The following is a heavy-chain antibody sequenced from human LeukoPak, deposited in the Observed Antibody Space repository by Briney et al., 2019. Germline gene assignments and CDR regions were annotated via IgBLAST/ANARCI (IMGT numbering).Heavy chain of an antibody. CDR1: GFTFSGTW. J-gene: IGHJ4*02. CDR2: INTKTDGGTT. Sequence: GGSLRLSCAGSGFTFSGTWLNWVRQAPGQGLEWVARINTKTDGGTTDYAAPVKGRFTISRDDSKNTLYLQMNSLKTEDTAVYYCATDRSGWYDYWGQGTLVTVSS. D-gene: IGHD6-19*01. V-gene: IGHV3-15*01. CDR3: ATDRSGWYDY.